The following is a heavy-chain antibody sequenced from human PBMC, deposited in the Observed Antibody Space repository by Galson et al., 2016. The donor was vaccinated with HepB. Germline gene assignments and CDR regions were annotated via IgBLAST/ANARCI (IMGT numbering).Heavy chain of an antibody. CDR1: GFTFSTFW. CDR2: IKQDGSEI. CDR3: ARYNWKYAPCDN. V-gene: IGHV3-7*01. J-gene: IGHJ4*02. Sequence: SLRLSCAVSGFTFSTFWMSWVRQAPGKGLEWVANIKQDGSEIFYMDSVKGRFTISRDNAKNSLYLQMNSLRAEDTAVYYCARYNWKYAPCDNWGQGTLFTVSS. D-gene: IGHD1-7*01.